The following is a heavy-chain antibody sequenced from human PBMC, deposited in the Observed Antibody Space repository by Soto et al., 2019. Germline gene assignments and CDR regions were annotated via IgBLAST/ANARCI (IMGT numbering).Heavy chain of an antibody. CDR2: INHSGST. CDR1: GGSFSGYY. D-gene: IGHD3-3*01. J-gene: IGHJ6*02. CDR3: ARGLTYYDCWSGYSRGYYGMDV. Sequence: SETLSLTCAVYGGSFSGYYWSWIRQPPGKGLEWIGEINHSGSTNYNPSLKSRVTISVDTSKNQFSLKLSSVTAADTAVYYCARGLTYYDCWSGYSRGYYGMDVWGQGTTVTVSS. V-gene: IGHV4-34*01.